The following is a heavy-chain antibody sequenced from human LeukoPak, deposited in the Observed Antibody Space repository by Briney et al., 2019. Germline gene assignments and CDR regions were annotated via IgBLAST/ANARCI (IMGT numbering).Heavy chain of an antibody. CDR1: GFTFSSYW. J-gene: IGHJ5*02. CDR2: INRDGSEK. CDR3: ARVLGGGTNWFDP. D-gene: IGHD3-16*01. V-gene: IGHV3-7*02. Sequence: GGSLRLSCAASGFTFSSYWMSRVRQAPGKGLEWVASINRDGSEKYYVDSVRGRFTISRDNAKNSLYLQMNSLRAEDTAVYYCARVLGGGTNWFDPWGQGTLVTVSS.